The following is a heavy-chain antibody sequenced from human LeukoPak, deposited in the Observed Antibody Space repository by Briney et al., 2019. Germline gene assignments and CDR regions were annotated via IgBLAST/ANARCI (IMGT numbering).Heavy chain of an antibody. D-gene: IGHD3-3*01. J-gene: IGHJ5*02. Sequence: QSGGSLRLSCAASGFTFSSYGMHWVRQAPGKGLEWVAFIRYDGSNKYYADSVKGRFTISRDNSKNTLYLQMNSLRAEDTAVYYCAKDSRSYYDFWSGYDPTWGQGTLVTVSS. V-gene: IGHV3-30*02. CDR1: GFTFSSYG. CDR3: AKDSRSYYDFWSGYDPT. CDR2: IRYDGSNK.